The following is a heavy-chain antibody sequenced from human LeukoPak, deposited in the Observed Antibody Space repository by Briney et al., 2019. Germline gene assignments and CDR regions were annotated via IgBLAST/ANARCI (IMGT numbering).Heavy chain of an antibody. V-gene: IGHV1-2*02. D-gene: IGHD4-23*01. Sequence: ASVKVSCKASGYTFTGYYIHWVRQAPGQGLERMGWINPNSGGTNYAQKFQGRVTMTRDTSISTAYMELSRLRSDDTAVYYCVKVVTPNRYFDYWGQGTLVTVSS. CDR3: VKVVTPNRYFDY. J-gene: IGHJ4*02. CDR1: GYTFTGYY. CDR2: INPNSGGT.